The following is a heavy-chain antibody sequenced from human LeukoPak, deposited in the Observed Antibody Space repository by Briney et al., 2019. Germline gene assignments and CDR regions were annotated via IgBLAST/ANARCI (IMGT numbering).Heavy chain of an antibody. J-gene: IGHJ3*02. CDR2: MHDSGGT. Sequence: SETLSLTCTVSGASTSHFYWNWIRQPPGKGLEWIGYMHDSGGTKHNSSLKSRVSISIDTSKNQVSLQLTSVTAADTAIYYCARSAEWLRNAFDIWGQGTVVSVSS. V-gene: IGHV4-59*01. D-gene: IGHD5-12*01. CDR3: ARSAEWLRNAFDI. CDR1: GASTSHFY.